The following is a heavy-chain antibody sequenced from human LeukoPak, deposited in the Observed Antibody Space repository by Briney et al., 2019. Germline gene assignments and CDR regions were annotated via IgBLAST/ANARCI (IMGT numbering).Heavy chain of an antibody. CDR1: GFTFSRYG. CDR2: ISYDGSNK. D-gene: IGHD6-19*01. CDR3: AKDWMGSVSYLYLDY. J-gene: IGHJ4*02. V-gene: IGHV3-30*18. Sequence: GGSLRLSCAASGFTFSRYGMHWVRQAPGKGLEWVAVISYDGSNKYYADSMKGRFNISRDNSKNTLYLQMNSLRAEYTSVYHCAKDWMGSVSYLYLDYWRQGTLVTVSS.